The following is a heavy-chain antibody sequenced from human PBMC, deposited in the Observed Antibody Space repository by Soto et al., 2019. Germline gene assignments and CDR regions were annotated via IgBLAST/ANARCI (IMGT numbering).Heavy chain of an antibody. V-gene: IGHV3-15*01. CDR3: TTVDAVVLN. D-gene: IGHD6-19*01. J-gene: IGHJ4*02. Sequence: EVQLVESGGGLVKPGGSLRLSCAASGFTFSNAWMSWVRQAPGGGPGGVGRIKRNIDGGTTDYAAPVKGRFAISRDDSNSILYLEMNSLRSEDTAVYYCTTVDAVVLNWGQGLLVTVSS. CDR1: GFTFSNAW. CDR2: IKRNIDGGTT.